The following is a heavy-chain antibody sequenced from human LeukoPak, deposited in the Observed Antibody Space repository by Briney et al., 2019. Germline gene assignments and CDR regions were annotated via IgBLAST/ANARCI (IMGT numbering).Heavy chain of an antibody. CDR2: ISSSGSTI. D-gene: IGHD3-10*02. Sequence: PGGSLRLSCAASGFTFSSYEMTWVRQAPGKGLEWVSYISSSGSTIYYADSVKGRFTISRYNAKNSLYLQMNSLRAEDTAVYYCAELGITMIGGVWGKGTTVTISS. CDR3: AELGITMIGGV. V-gene: IGHV3-48*03. CDR1: GFTFSSYE. J-gene: IGHJ6*04.